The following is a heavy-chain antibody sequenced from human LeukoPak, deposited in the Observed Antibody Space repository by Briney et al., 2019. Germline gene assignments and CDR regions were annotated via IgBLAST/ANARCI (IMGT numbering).Heavy chain of an antibody. CDR1: GFTFTNFA. J-gene: IGHJ4*02. CDR3: AKRRTTVVTLDS. CDR2: ISTSGGST. D-gene: IGHD4-23*01. V-gene: IGHV3-23*01. Sequence: GGSLRLSCAASGFTFTNFAMSWVRQPPGKGLEWVSAISTSGGSTYYADSVKGRFTISRDNSKNTLFLQMNSLRAEDTAVYYCAKRRTTVVTLDSWGQGTLVTVSS.